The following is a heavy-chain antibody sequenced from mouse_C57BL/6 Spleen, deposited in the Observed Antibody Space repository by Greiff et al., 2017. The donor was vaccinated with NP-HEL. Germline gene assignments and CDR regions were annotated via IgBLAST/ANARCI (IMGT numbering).Heavy chain of an antibody. CDR2: INPNNGGT. J-gene: IGHJ2*01. V-gene: IGHV1-26*01. Sequence: EVQLQQSGPELVKPGASVKISCKASGYTFTDYYMNWVKQSHGKSLEWIGDINPNNGGTSYNQKFKGKATLTVAKSSSTAYMELRSLTSEDSAVYYCASSFTTRNYFDYWGQGTTLTVSS. D-gene: IGHD2-12*01. CDR3: ASSFTTRNYFDY. CDR1: GYTFTDYY.